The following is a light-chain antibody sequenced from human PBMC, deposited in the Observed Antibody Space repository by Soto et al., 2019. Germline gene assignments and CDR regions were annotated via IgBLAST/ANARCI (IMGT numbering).Light chain of an antibody. J-gene: IGKJ5*01. CDR2: DAS. V-gene: IGKV3-11*01. Sequence: VLTQSPATLSLSPGKRATLSCRASESVDFRLAWYQQKPGQAPRLLIYDASVRATGTPARFSGSGSGTAFTLTISSLEPEDFALYYCQQRSTWPTFGQGTRLEIK. CDR1: ESVDFR. CDR3: QQRSTWPT.